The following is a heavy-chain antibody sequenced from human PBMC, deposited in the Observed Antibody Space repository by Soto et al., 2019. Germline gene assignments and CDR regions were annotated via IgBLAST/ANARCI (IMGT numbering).Heavy chain of an antibody. CDR3: ARDLVTIFGVAPSYYGMDV. V-gene: IGHV1-69*06. J-gene: IGHJ6*02. CDR1: GGTFSSYA. D-gene: IGHD3-3*01. Sequence: GASVKVSCKASGGTFSSYAISWVRQAPGQGLEWMGGIIPIFGTANYAQKFQGRVTITADKSTSTAYMELSSLRSEDTAVYYCARDLVTIFGVAPSYYGMDVWGQGTTVTVSS. CDR2: IIPIFGTA.